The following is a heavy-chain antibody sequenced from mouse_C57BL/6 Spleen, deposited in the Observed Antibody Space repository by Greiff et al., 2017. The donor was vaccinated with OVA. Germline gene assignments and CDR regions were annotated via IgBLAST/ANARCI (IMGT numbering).Heavy chain of an antibody. V-gene: IGHV1-72*01. CDR1: GYTFTSYW. CDR2: FDPNSGGT. Sequence: VQLQQSGAELVKPGASVKLSCKASGYTFTSYWMHWVKQRPGRGLEWIGRFDPNSGGTKHNEKFKSKATLTVDKPSSPAYMQLSSLTSEDSAVYYCARGGLGYSNYPWVWGTGTTVTVSS. D-gene: IGHD2-5*01. J-gene: IGHJ1*03. CDR3: ARGGLGYSNYPWV.